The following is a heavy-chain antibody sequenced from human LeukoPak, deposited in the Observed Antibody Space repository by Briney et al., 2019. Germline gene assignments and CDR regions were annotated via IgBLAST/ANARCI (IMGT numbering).Heavy chain of an antibody. J-gene: IGHJ4*02. CDR2: IIPIFGTA. D-gene: IGHD3-22*01. Sequence: ASVKVSCKASGGTFSSYAISWVRPAPGQGLEWMGGIIPIFGTANYAQKFQGRVTITADESTSTAYMELSSLRSEDTAVYYCARHPDSSGYYGNYFDYWGQGTLVTVSS. V-gene: IGHV1-69*13. CDR1: GGTFSSYA. CDR3: ARHPDSSGYYGNYFDY.